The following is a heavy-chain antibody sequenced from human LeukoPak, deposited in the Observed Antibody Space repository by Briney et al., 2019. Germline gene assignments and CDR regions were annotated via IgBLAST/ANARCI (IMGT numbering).Heavy chain of an antibody. CDR1: GGSISSGSYY. D-gene: IGHD3-10*01. V-gene: IGHV4-61*02. J-gene: IGHJ5*02. CDR2: IYTSGST. CDR3: ARAAAPLYYYGSGSYYNRPYNWFDP. Sequence: SQTLSLTCTVSGGSISSGSYYWSWIRQPAGKGLEWIGRIYTSGSTNYNPSLKSRVTISVGTSKNQFSLKLSSVTAADTAVYYCARAAAPLYYYGSGSYYNRPYNWFDPWGQGTLVTVSS.